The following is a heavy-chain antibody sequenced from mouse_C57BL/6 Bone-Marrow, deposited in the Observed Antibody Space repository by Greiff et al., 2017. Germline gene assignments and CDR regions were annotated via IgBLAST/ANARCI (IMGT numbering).Heavy chain of an antibody. V-gene: IGHV1-81*01. J-gene: IGHJ4*01. CDR2: IYPRSGNT. Sequence: VQLQQSGAELARPGASVKLSCKASGYTFTSYGISWVKQRTGQGLEWIGEIYPRSGNTYYNEKFKGKATLTADKSSSTAYMELRSLTSEDSAVYFCAREGLGSYYAMDYWGQGTSVTVSS. D-gene: IGHD2-2*01. CDR1: GYTFTSYG. CDR3: AREGLGSYYAMDY.